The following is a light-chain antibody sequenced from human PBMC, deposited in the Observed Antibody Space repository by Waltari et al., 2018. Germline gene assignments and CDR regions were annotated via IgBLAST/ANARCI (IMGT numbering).Light chain of an antibody. CDR2: EDI. J-gene: IGLJ3*02. CDR3: YSTDFSGHDRV. CDR1: ALPKKY. V-gene: IGLV3-10*01. Sequence: SYELTQPPSVSVSPGQTARLTCSGDALPKKYAYWYQQKSGQAPVLVIYEDIKRPTGIPERVSGSSSGTTATLTISGAHVEDEADYYCYSTDFSGHDRVFGGGTKLTVL.